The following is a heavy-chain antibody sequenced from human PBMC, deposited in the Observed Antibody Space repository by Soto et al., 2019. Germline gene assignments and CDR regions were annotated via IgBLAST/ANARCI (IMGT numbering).Heavy chain of an antibody. Sequence: GGSLRLSCAASGFTFGSYSVNWVRQAPGKGLEWVSSISSSSSYIYYADSVKGRFTISRDNAKNSLYLQMNSLRAEDTAVYYCASTGCRGYYGMDVWGQGTTVTVSS. D-gene: IGHD2-8*01. CDR1: GFTFGSYS. V-gene: IGHV3-21*01. J-gene: IGHJ6*02. CDR2: ISSSSSYI. CDR3: ASTGCRGYYGMDV.